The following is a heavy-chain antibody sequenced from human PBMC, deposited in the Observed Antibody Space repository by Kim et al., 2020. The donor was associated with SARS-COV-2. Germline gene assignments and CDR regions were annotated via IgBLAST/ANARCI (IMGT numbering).Heavy chain of an antibody. Sequence: NYNPSLKSRVTISVDTSKNQLSLKLSSVTAADTAVYYCARGPAAMLAFDYWGQGTLVTVSS. V-gene: IGHV4-59*09. CDR3: ARGPAAMLAFDY. J-gene: IGHJ4*02. D-gene: IGHD2-2*01.